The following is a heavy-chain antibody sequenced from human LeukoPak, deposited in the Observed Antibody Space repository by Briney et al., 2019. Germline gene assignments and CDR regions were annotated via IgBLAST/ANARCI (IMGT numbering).Heavy chain of an antibody. V-gene: IGHV1-8*03. D-gene: IGHD4-17*01. Sequence: ASVKVSCKASGYTFTSYDINWVRQATGQGLEWMGWMNPNSGNTGYAQKFQGRVTITRNTSISTAYMELSSLRSEDTAVYYCARLTDYGDYEKFDYWGQGTLVTVSS. CDR3: ARLTDYGDYEKFDY. J-gene: IGHJ4*02. CDR2: MNPNSGNT. CDR1: GYTFTSYD.